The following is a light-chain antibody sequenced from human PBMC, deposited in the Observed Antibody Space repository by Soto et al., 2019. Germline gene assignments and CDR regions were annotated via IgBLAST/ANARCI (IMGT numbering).Light chain of an antibody. CDR2: DVS. J-gene: IGLJ2*01. V-gene: IGLV2-14*01. Sequence: QSALTQPASVSGSPGQSITISCTGTSSDIGAYNYVSWYQQHPGKVPKLMIYDVSNRPSGVSYRFSASKSGNTASLTISGLQAEDEADYYCTLYTSSSTVVFGGGTKLTVL. CDR1: SSDIGAYNY. CDR3: TLYTSSSTVV.